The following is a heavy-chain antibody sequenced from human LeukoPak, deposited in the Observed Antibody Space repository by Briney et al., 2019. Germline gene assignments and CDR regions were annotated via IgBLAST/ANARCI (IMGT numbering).Heavy chain of an antibody. CDR2: ISYDGSNK. Sequence: PGGSLRLSCAASGFTFSSYAMHWVRHAPGKGLEWVAVISYDGSNKYYADSVKGRFTISRDNSKNTLYLQMNSLRAEDTAVYYCARERIGDGYNYAYWGQGTLVTVSS. V-gene: IGHV3-30-3*01. CDR3: ARERIGDGYNYAY. D-gene: IGHD5-24*01. J-gene: IGHJ4*02. CDR1: GFTFSSYA.